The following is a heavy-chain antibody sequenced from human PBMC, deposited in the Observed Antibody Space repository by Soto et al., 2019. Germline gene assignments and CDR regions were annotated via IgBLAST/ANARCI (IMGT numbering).Heavy chain of an antibody. V-gene: IGHV4-31*03. Sequence: SETLSLTCTVSGDSISVGYYWSWIRQHPGKGLEWIGYVSPSGTTYYNPSLKSRVSISTDRSKNQFSLEVSSVTAADTAVYYCARDRGSYGMHVWGQGTTVTVS. CDR3: ARDRGSYGMHV. CDR1: GDSISVGYY. CDR2: VSPSGTT. J-gene: IGHJ6*02.